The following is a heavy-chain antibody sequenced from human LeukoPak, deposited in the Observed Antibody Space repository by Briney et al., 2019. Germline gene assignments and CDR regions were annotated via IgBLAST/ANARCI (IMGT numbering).Heavy chain of an antibody. J-gene: IGHJ4*02. V-gene: IGHV3-23*01. CDR2: ISGSGGST. CDR1: GFTFTTYA. CDR3: AKVGNYGPSYYFDY. Sequence: GGSLRLSCAASGFTFTTYAMSWVRQAPGKGLEWVSAISGSGGSTYYADSVKGRFTISRDNSKNTLYLQMNSLRAEDTAVYYCAKVGNYGPSYYFDYWGQGTLVTVSS. D-gene: IGHD3-10*01.